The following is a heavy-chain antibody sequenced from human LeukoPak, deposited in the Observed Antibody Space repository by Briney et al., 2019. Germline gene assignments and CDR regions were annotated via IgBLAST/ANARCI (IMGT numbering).Heavy chain of an antibody. CDR3: ARHRGSGSYYFYY. Sequence: ASVKVSCKASGYTFTGYYMHWVRQAPGQGLEWMGRINPNSGGTNYAQKFQGRVTMTRDTSISTAYMELSRLRSDDTAVYYCARHRGSGSYYFYYWGQGTLVTVSS. D-gene: IGHD3-10*01. CDR1: GYTFTGYY. CDR2: INPNSGGT. J-gene: IGHJ4*02. V-gene: IGHV1-2*06.